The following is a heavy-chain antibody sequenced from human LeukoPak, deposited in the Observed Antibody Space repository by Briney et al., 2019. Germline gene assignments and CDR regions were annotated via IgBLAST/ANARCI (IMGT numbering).Heavy chain of an antibody. V-gene: IGHV3-23*01. CDR2: ISGSGGST. CDR3: AKDLVLLWFGGDRPRDAFDI. J-gene: IGHJ3*02. Sequence: PGGSLRLSCAASGFTFSSYAMSWVRQAPGKGLEWVSAISGSGGSTYYADSVKGRFTISRDNSKNTLYLQMNSLRAEDTAVYYCAKDLVLLWFGGDRPRDAFDIWGQGTMVTVSS. CDR1: GFTFSSYA. D-gene: IGHD3-10*01.